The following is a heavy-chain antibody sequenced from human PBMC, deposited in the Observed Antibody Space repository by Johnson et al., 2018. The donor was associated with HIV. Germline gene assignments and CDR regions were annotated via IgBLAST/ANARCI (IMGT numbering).Heavy chain of an antibody. V-gene: IGHV3-30*02. CDR3: ASGIAVAGTLLDAFDI. CDR2: IRYDGSNK. Sequence: QVQLVESGGGVVQPGGSLRLSCAASGFTFSSYGMHWVRQAPGKGLEWVAFIRYDGSNKYYADSVKGRFTISRDNSKNTLYLQMNSLRAEDTAVYYCASGIAVAGTLLDAFDILGQGTMVTVSS. D-gene: IGHD6-19*01. J-gene: IGHJ3*02. CDR1: GFTFSSYG.